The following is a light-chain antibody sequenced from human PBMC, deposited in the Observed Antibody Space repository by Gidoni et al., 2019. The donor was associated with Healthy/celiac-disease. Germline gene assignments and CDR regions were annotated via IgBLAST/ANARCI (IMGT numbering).Light chain of an antibody. Sequence: QSVLTQPPSVSGAPGQRVTISCTGSSSNIGAGYGVHWYQQLPGTAPKLLIYGNSNRPSGVPDRFSGSKSGPSASLAITGLQAEDEADYYCQSYDSSLSGSWVFGGGTKLTVL. CDR1: SSNIGAGYG. CDR3: QSYDSSLSGSWV. J-gene: IGLJ3*02. CDR2: GNS. V-gene: IGLV1-40*01.